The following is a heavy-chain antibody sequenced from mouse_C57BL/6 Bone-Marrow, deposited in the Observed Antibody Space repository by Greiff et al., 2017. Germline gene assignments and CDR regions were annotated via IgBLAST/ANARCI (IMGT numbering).Heavy chain of an antibody. CDR2: IDPDTGGT. D-gene: IGHD2-4*01. J-gene: IGHJ3*01. CDR3: RRNYYDYDGAWFAY. Sequence: QVHVKQSGAELVRPGASVTLSCKASGYTFTDYEMHWVKQTPVHGLEWIGAIDPDTGGTAYNQKFKGKAILTADKSSSTAYMELRSLTSEDSAVYYCRRNYYDYDGAWFAYWGQGTLVTVSA. CDR1: GYTFTDYE. V-gene: IGHV1-15*01.